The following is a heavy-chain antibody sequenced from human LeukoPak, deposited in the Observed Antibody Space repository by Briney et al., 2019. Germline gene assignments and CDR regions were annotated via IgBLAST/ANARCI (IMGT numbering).Heavy chain of an antibody. D-gene: IGHD4-11*01. CDR1: GGSISTYY. V-gene: IGHV4-4*09. Sequence: KPSETLSLTCTVSGGSISTYYWSWIRQPPGKELEWIGYIYTSGSTNYSPSLKSRVTISVDTSKNQLSLKLSSVTAADTAVYYCATFYSNSLYFDYWGQGTLVTVSS. CDR3: ATFYSNSLYFDY. CDR2: IYTSGST. J-gene: IGHJ4*02.